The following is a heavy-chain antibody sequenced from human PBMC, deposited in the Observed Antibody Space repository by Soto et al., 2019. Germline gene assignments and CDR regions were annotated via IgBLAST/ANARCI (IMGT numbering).Heavy chain of an antibody. CDR1: GFTFSTYA. CDR2: ISANGGST. Sequence: EVQLVESGGGLVQPGGSLRLSWAASGFTFSTYAMHWVRQAPGKGLEYVSAISANGGSTYYANSVNGRFTISRGNSKTSVDLQMGSRSTDDIAVYYCARGGYCSGGSCYLGASDIWGQGTMVTVSS. D-gene: IGHD2-15*01. J-gene: IGHJ3*02. CDR3: ARGGYCSGGSCYLGASDI. V-gene: IGHV3-64*01.